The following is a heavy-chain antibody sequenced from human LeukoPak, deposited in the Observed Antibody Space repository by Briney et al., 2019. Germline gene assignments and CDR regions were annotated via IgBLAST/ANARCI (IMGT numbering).Heavy chain of an antibody. V-gene: IGHV4-4*07. D-gene: IGHD5-12*01. CDR2: IYTSGST. Sequence: SETLSLTCTVSGGSISSYYWSWIRQPAGKGLEWIGRIYTSGSTNYNPSLKSRVTMSVDTSKNQFSLKLSSVTAADAAVYYCARSGYDRYYYYMDVWGKGTTVTVSS. CDR3: ARSGYDRYYYYMDV. J-gene: IGHJ6*03. CDR1: GGSISSYY.